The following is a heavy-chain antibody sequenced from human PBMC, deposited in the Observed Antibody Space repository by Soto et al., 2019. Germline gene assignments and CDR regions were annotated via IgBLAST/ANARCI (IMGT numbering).Heavy chain of an antibody. CDR2: INPNSGGT. Sequence: GASVKVSCKASGYTFTGYYMHWVRQAPGQGLEWMGWINPNSGGTNYAQKFQGWVTMTRDTSISTAYMELSGLRSDDTAVYYCARVSSGSYFYYWGQGTLVTVSS. J-gene: IGHJ4*02. D-gene: IGHD6-19*01. CDR1: GYTFTGYY. CDR3: ARVSSGSYFYY. V-gene: IGHV1-2*04.